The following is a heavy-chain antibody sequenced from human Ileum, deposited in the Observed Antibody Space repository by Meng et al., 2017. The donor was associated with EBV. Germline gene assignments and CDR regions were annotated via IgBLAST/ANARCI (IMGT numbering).Heavy chain of an antibody. D-gene: IGHD2-15*01. CDR2: IYHSGST. Sequence: QVARQESEPGWVKPSGALSLTCAVSGGSISISNWGSWVRQPPGKGLEWIGEIYHSGSTNYNPSLKSRVTISVDKSKNQFSLKLSSVTAADTAVYYCARSDEGYCSGGSCYGGGFDYWGQGTLVTVS. CDR1: GGSISISNW. V-gene: IGHV4-4*02. J-gene: IGHJ4*02. CDR3: ARSDEGYCSGGSCYGGGFDY.